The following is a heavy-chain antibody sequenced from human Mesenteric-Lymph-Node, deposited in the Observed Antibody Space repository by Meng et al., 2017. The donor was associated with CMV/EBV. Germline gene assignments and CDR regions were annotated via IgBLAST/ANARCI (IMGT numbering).Heavy chain of an antibody. CDR3: ARVTYPYCSSTSCSDAFDI. J-gene: IGHJ3*02. CDR2: IKQDGSEK. D-gene: IGHD2-2*01. CDR1: GFTFSSYW. V-gene: IGHV3-7*01. Sequence: GGSLRLSCAASGFTFSSYWMSWVRQAPGKGLEWVANIKQDGSEKYYVDSVKGRFTISRDNAKNSLYLQMNSLRAADTAVYFCARVTYPYCSSTSCSDAFDIWGQGTMVTVSS.